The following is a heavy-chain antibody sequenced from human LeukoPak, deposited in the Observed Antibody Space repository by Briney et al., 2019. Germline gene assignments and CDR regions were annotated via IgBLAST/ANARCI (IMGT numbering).Heavy chain of an antibody. CDR3: ARRATNYYGSGSSFDY. Sequence: PSEALSLTCTVSGGSLSSYYWSWIRQPPGKGLEWIGYIYYSGSTNYNPSLKSRVTISVDTSKNQFSLKLSSVTAADTAVYYCARRATNYYGSGSSFDYWGQGTLVTVSS. D-gene: IGHD3-10*01. CDR1: GGSLSSYY. CDR2: IYYSGST. J-gene: IGHJ4*02. V-gene: IGHV4-59*08.